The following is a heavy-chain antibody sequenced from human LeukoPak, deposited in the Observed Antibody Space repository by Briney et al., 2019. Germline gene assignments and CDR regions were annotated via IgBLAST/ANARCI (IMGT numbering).Heavy chain of an antibody. V-gene: IGHV3-21*01. CDR1: GFTLSTYT. J-gene: IGHJ4*02. D-gene: IGHD2-21*02. CDR2: ISSDSTYK. Sequence: GGPLRLFCAASGFTLSTYTVNWPRHARGEGLEGVSFISSDSTYKYYEDAVKGRFTISRDNAKNSLYLQMNSLRAEDTAVYYCAPTGKVTVGLGYWGQGTLVTVSS. CDR3: APTGKVTVGLGY.